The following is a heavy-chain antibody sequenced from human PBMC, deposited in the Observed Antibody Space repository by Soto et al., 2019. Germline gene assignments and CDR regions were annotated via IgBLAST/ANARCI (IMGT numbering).Heavy chain of an antibody. J-gene: IGHJ6*02. D-gene: IGHD3-22*01. CDR3: AKNYYDSSVSYYYGMDF. V-gene: IGHV3-23*01. Sequence: PGGSLRLSCAASGLTFNNYAMSWVRQAPGRGLEWVSDISGSGTSTNYADSVKGRFTISRDNSKNTLYLQMNSLRVEDTAVYYCAKNYYDSSVSYYYGMDFWGQGTTVTVSS. CDR2: ISGSGTST. CDR1: GLTFNNYA.